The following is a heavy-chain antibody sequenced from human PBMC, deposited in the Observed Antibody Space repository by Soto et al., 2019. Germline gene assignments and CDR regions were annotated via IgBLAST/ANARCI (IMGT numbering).Heavy chain of an antibody. D-gene: IGHD1-26*01. CDR2: ISPSGDVT. V-gene: IGHV3-11*01. CDR3: ARQLERRVGAASH. Sequence: VPLAESGGGLVKSGGSLTLSCSTSGFFFTDYFMSWIRQAPGKGLEWVSYISPSGDVTHYADSVKGRFTISRDNTKNSLFLQMSSLRDDDTAVYYCARQLERRVGAASHWGQGTRVSVSS. J-gene: IGHJ4*02. CDR1: GFFFTDYF.